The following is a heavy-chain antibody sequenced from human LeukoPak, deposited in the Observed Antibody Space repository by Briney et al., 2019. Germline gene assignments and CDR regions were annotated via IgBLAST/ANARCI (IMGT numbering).Heavy chain of an antibody. Sequence: GGSLRLSCAASGFTFSNYAMSWVRQAPGKGLEWVSAISGSGGSTYYADSVKGRFAISRDNSKNTLYLQVSSLRADDTALYYCARSSSSDQLLDFDYWSQGTLVTASS. J-gene: IGHJ4*02. D-gene: IGHD2-2*01. CDR1: GFTFSNYA. CDR2: ISGSGGST. V-gene: IGHV3-23*01. CDR3: ARSSSSDQLLDFDY.